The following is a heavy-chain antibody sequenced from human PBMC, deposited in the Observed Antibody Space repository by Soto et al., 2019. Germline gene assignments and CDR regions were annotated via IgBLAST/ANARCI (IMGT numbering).Heavy chain of an antibody. Sequence: GGSLRLSCAASGFTFSSYGMHWVRQAPGKGLEWVAVIWYDGSNKYYADSVKGRFTISRDNSKNTLYLQMNSLRAEDRAVYYCARDEDSSFGYYGYFDYWGQGTLVTVSS. CDR2: IWYDGSNK. D-gene: IGHD4-17*01. CDR1: GFTFSSYG. CDR3: ARDEDSSFGYYGYFDY. V-gene: IGHV3-33*08. J-gene: IGHJ4*02.